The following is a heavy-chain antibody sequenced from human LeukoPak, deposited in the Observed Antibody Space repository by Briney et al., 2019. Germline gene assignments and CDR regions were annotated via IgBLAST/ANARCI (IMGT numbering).Heavy chain of an antibody. CDR1: GGSISSSSYY. CDR3: ARDTYYYDSSGYLSFDY. Sequence: PSETLSLTCTVSGGSISSSSYYWSWIRQPPGKGLEWIGYIYYSGSTNYNPSLKSRVIISVDTSKNQFSLKLSSVTAADTAFYYCARDTYYYDSSGYLSFDYWGQGTLVIVSS. V-gene: IGHV4-61*01. D-gene: IGHD3-22*01. CDR2: IYYSGST. J-gene: IGHJ4*02.